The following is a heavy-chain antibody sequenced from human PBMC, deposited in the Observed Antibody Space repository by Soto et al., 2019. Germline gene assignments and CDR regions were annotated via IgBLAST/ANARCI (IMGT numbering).Heavy chain of an antibody. V-gene: IGHV1-18*01. J-gene: IGHJ5*02. CDR3: ARGSSTSVTRSSWFDH. CDR2: ISAYNGNT. D-gene: IGHD2-2*01. Sequence: GASVKVSCKASGYTFTSYGISWVRQAPGQGLEWMGWISAYNGNTNYAQKLQGRVTMTTDTSTSTAYMELRSLRSDDTAVYYCARGSSTSVTRSSWFDHWGQGTLVTVSS. CDR1: GYTFTSYG.